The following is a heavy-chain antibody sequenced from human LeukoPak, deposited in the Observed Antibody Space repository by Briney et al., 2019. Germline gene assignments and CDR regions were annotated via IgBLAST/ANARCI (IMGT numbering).Heavy chain of an antibody. CDR1: GGSFSGYY. J-gene: IGHJ4*02. Sequence: PSETLSLTCAVYGGSFSGYYWSWIRRPPGKGLEWIGEINHSGSTNYNPSLKSRVTISVDTSKNQFSLKLSSVTAADTAVYYCARVVATWPYYFDYWGQGTLVTVSS. V-gene: IGHV4-34*01. CDR3: ARVVATWPYYFDY. D-gene: IGHD5-12*01. CDR2: INHSGST.